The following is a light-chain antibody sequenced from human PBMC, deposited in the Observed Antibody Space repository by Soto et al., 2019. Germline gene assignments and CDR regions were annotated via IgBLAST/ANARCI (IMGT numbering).Light chain of an antibody. J-gene: IGLJ1*01. CDR2: DVS. V-gene: IGLV2-14*01. CDR3: SSYTRSSFYV. Sequence: QPVLTQPASVSGSPGQSITISCTGTSSDVGGYNYVSWYQQHPGKAPKLMIYDVSNRPSGVSNRFSGSKSGNTASLTISGLQAEDEADYYCSSYTRSSFYVFGTGTNVTVL. CDR1: SSDVGGYNY.